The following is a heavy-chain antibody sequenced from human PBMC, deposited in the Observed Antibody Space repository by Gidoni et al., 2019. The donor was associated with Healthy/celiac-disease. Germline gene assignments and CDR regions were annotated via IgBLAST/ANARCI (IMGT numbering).Heavy chain of an antibody. CDR2: IYHSGST. Sequence: QVQLQESGPGLVKPSETLSLTCTVSGYSISSGYYWGWIRQPPGKGLEWIGSIYHSGSTYYNPSLKSRVTISVDTSKNQFSLKLSSVTAADTAVYYCASTIPSIAVAGTRFDYWGQGTLVTVSS. V-gene: IGHV4-38-2*02. J-gene: IGHJ4*02. CDR3: ASTIPSIAVAGTRFDY. CDR1: GYSISSGYY. D-gene: IGHD6-19*01.